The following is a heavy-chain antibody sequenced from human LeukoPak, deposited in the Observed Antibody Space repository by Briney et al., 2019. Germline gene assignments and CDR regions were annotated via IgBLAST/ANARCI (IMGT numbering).Heavy chain of an antibody. CDR2: LYSGGNT. CDR1: GFTVSSNY. V-gene: IGHV3-66*01. CDR3: ATEGFRGVLFHI. Sequence: GGSLRLSCAASGFTVSSNYMSWVRQAPGKGLEWVSVLYSGGNTYYADSVQGRFTLSRDNSRNTLYLQMNSLRVEDTAVYYCATEGFRGVLFHIWGQGTVVTVSS. J-gene: IGHJ3*02. D-gene: IGHD3-10*01.